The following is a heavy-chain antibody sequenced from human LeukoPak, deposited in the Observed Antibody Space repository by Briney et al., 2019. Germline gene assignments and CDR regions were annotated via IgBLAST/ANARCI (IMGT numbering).Heavy chain of an antibody. V-gene: IGHV1-2*02. CDR2: INPNSGGT. Sequence: PGASVKVSCKASGYTFTGYYMHWVRQAPGQGLEWMGWINPNSGGTNYAQKFQGRVTMTRDTSTSTTYMELRSLRSDDTAVYYCARGGSNYVRPYFDYWGQGTLVTVSS. J-gene: IGHJ4*02. CDR1: GYTFTGYY. CDR3: ARGGSNYVRPYFDY. D-gene: IGHD4-11*01.